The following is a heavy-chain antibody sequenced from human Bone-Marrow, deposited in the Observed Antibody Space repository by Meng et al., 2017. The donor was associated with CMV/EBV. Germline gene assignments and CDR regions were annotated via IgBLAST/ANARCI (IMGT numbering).Heavy chain of an antibody. CDR1: GGSISSSGYY. CDR3: ARGRRRYCSSTSCYMGWFDP. CDR2: INHSGST. J-gene: IGHJ5*02. V-gene: IGHV4-39*07. D-gene: IGHD2-2*02. Sequence: GSLRLSCTVSGGSISSSGYYWSWIRQPPGKGLEWIGEINHSGSTNYNPSLKSRVTISVDTSKNQFSLKLSSVTAADTAVYYCARGRRRYCSSTSCYMGWFDPWGQGTLVTVSS.